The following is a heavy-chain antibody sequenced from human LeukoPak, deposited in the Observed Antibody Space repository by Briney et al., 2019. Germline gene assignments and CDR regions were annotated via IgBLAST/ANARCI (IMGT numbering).Heavy chain of an antibody. CDR3: AGDNVPGYFDL. V-gene: IGHV4-38-2*02. CDR1: GYSISSGYF. Sequence: SETLSLTCTVSGYSISSGYFWGWIRQPPGKGLEWIGSINHIGTTYYKSSLKSRVTISVDMSKNQFSLKLSSVTAADTAVYYCAGDNVPGYFDLWGRGTLVTVSS. J-gene: IGHJ2*01. D-gene: IGHD2-2*01. CDR2: INHIGTT.